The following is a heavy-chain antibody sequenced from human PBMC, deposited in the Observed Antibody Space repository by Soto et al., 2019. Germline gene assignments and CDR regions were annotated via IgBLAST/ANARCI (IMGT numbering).Heavy chain of an antibody. CDR1: GFTFSRYA. J-gene: IGHJ4*02. Sequence: QVQLVGSGGGVVQPGRSLRLSCDASGFTFSRYANHWVRQTPGKGLEWVAVLSNDGSNRYYADSVKGRFTISRDNSKNTLYLQMNSLRAEDTAVYYCARAPAGSWHNFDYWGQGTTVTVSS. D-gene: IGHD6-13*01. CDR2: LSNDGSNR. V-gene: IGHV3-30-3*01. CDR3: ARAPAGSWHNFDY.